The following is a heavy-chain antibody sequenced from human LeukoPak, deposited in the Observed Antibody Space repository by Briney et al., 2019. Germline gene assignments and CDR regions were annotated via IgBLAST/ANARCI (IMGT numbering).Heavy chain of an antibody. CDR3: ARQSGAAIPVVY. V-gene: IGHV3-73*01. CDR1: GFTFSGSA. D-gene: IGHD2-2*02. Sequence: GGSLKLSCEASGFTFSGSAMHWVRQASGEGREWLGHIKSKGNGHATAYAASLKGRFTISRDDSKNTAYLQSNNVETEDTAMYYCARQSGAAIPVVYWGQGTLVTV. J-gene: IGHJ4*03. CDR2: IKSKGNGHAT.